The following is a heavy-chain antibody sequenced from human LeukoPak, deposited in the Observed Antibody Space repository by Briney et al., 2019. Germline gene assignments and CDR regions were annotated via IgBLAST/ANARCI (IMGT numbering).Heavy chain of an antibody. CDR1: GYTFTSYG. Sequence: ASVKVSCKASGYTFTSYGISWVRQAPGQGLEWMGWISAYNGNTNYAQKLQGRVTMTTDTSTSTAYMELSRLRSEDTAVYYCARTPSGSLDDAFDIWGQGTMVTVSS. D-gene: IGHD1-26*01. J-gene: IGHJ3*02. CDR2: ISAYNGNT. V-gene: IGHV1-18*01. CDR3: ARTPSGSLDDAFDI.